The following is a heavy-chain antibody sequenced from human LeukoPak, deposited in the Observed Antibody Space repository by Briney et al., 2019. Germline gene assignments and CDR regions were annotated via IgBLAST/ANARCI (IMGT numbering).Heavy chain of an antibody. V-gene: IGHV3-53*01. D-gene: IGHD2-2*01. CDR1: GFTVSSNY. CDR3: AKGRLPCSSTSCLPPVFDY. J-gene: IGHJ4*02. CDR2: IYSGGST. Sequence: PGGSLRLSCAASGFTVSSNYMSWVRQAPGKGLEWVSVIYSGGSTYYADSVKGRFTISRDNSKNMLYLQMNSLRAEDTAVYYCAKGRLPCSSTSCLPPVFDYWGQGTLVTVSS.